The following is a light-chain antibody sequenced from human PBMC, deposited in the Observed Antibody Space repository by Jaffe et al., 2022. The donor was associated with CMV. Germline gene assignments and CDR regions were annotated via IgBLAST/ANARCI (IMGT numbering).Light chain of an antibody. V-gene: IGKV3-15*01. J-gene: IGKJ2*01. CDR1: QSVSSD. CDR2: GAD. Sequence: IVLTQSPATLSVSPGERATLSCRASQSVSSDLAWYQQKAGQAPRLLIYGADTRATGVPARFSGSGSGTEFTLTISSLQSEDFALYYCQQYTSWPPMYTFGQGTKLEIK. CDR3: QQYTSWPPMYT.